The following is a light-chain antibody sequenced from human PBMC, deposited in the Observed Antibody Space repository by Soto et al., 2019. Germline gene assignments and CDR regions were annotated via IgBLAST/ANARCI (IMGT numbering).Light chain of an antibody. Sequence: QSVLTQSPSASASLGALVKLTCTLSSGHSSYAIAWHQQQPEKGPRYLMKLNSDGSHSRGDGIPDRFSGSSSGAERYLTISSLQSEDEADYYCQTWGTGPWVFGGGTKLTVL. V-gene: IGLV4-69*01. CDR2: LNSDGSH. CDR1: SGHSSYA. J-gene: IGLJ3*02. CDR3: QTWGTGPWV.